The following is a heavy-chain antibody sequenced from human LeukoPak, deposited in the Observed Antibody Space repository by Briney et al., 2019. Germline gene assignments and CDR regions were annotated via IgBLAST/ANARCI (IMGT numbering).Heavy chain of an antibody. V-gene: IGHV3-21*01. CDR3: ARVGYGSSSWYLMGRLLGAEYFQH. CDR1: GFTFSSYS. D-gene: IGHD6-13*01. CDR2: ISSSSSYI. J-gene: IGHJ1*01. Sequence: GGSLRLSCAASGFTFSSYSMNWVRQAPGKRLEWVSSISSSSSYIYYADSVKGRFTISRDNAKNSLYLQMNSLRAEDTAVYYCARVGYGSSSWYLMGRLLGAEYFQHWGQGTLVTVSS.